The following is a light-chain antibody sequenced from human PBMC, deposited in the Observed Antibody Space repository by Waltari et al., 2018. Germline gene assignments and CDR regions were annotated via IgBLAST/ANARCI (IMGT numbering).Light chain of an antibody. V-gene: IGLV2-8*01. J-gene: IGLJ1*01. Sequence: QSALTQPPSASGSPGQSVTISCTGTSRDVGGYKFVSWYQQHPGKVPKLMIYEVSKRPSGVPARFSGSKSGNTASLTVSGLQAEDEADYYCSSYAGSIYVFGTGTKVTVL. CDR1: SRDVGGYKF. CDR3: SSYAGSIYV. CDR2: EVS.